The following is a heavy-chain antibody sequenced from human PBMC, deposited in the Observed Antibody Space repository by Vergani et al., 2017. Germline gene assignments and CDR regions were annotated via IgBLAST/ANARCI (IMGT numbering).Heavy chain of an antibody. CDR1: GYTFTSYD. V-gene: IGHV1-8*01. J-gene: IGHJ5*02. CDR3: ASVRTRERTTDDYRFDP. Sequence: QVQLVQSGAEVKKPGASVKVSCKASGYTFTSYDINWVRQATGQGLEWMGWMNPNSGNTGYAQKFQGRITMTRDTSMSTAYMELSSIRSDDTAVYYCASVRTRERTTDDYRFDPWGQGTLVTVSS. CDR2: MNPNSGNT. D-gene: IGHD4-11*01.